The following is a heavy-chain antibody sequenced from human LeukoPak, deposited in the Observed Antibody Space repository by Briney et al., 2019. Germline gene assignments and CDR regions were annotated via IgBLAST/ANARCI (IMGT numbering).Heavy chain of an antibody. Sequence: PSETLSLTCTVSGGSISSYYWSWIRQPPGKGLEWIGYIYYSGSTNYNPSLKSRVTISVDTSKNQFSLKLSSVTAADTAVYYCARALNYDFWSGFHYWGQGTLVTVSS. D-gene: IGHD3-3*01. CDR2: IYYSGST. V-gene: IGHV4-59*01. CDR1: GGSISSYY. J-gene: IGHJ4*02. CDR3: ARALNYDFWSGFHY.